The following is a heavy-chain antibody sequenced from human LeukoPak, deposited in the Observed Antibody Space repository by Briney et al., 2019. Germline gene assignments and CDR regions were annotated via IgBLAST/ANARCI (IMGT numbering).Heavy chain of an antibody. V-gene: IGHV4-34*01. J-gene: IGHJ4*02. CDR2: INHSGST. Sequence: SETLSLTCAVYGGSFSGYYWSWIRQPPGKGLEWIGEINHSGSTNYNPSLKSRVTISVDTSKNQFSLKLGSVTAADTAVYYCARGAVTTRHADYWGQGTLVTVSS. D-gene: IGHD4-17*01. CDR1: GGSFSGYY. CDR3: ARGAVTTRHADY.